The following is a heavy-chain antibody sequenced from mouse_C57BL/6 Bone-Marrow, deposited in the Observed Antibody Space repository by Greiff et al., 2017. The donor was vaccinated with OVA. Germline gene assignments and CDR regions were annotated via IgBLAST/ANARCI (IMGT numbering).Heavy chain of an antibody. CDR2: IRSKSNNYAT. V-gene: IGHV10-1*01. D-gene: IGHD2-3*01. CDR3: VRHYDGYYFDY. Sequence: EVKLVESGGGLVQPKGSLKLSCAASGFSFNTYAMNWVRQAPGKGLEWVARIRSKSNNYATYYADSVKDRFTISRDDSESMLYLQMNNLKTEDTAMYYCVRHYDGYYFDYWGQGTTLTVSS. CDR1: GFSFNTYA. J-gene: IGHJ2*01.